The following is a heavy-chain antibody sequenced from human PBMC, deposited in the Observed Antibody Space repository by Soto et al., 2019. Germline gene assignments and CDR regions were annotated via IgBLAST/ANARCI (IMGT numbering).Heavy chain of an antibody. D-gene: IGHD4-17*01. J-gene: IGHJ4*02. Sequence: PSETLSLTCTVSGGSTRTYYWNWIRQPPGKGLEWIGYMYYGGSTNYNPSLKSRVTVSGDTSKNDFSLKLTSATAADTAVYYCARSTGYGDSYFDYWGRGTLVTVSS. V-gene: IGHV4-59*01. CDR2: MYYGGST. CDR1: GGSTRTYY. CDR3: ARSTGYGDSYFDY.